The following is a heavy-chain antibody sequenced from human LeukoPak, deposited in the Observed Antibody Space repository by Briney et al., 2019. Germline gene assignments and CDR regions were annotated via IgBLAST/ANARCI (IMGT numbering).Heavy chain of an antibody. V-gene: IGHV1-18*01. CDR2: ISAYNGNT. CDR3: AKKSVADIPPLY. J-gene: IGHJ4*02. CDR1: GYTFISYG. Sequence: ASVKVSCKASGYTFISYGISWVRQAPGQGLEWMGWISAYNGNTNYAQKLQGRVTMTTDTSTSTAYMELRSLRSDDTAVYYCAKKSVADIPPLYWGQGTLVTVSS. D-gene: IGHD6-19*01.